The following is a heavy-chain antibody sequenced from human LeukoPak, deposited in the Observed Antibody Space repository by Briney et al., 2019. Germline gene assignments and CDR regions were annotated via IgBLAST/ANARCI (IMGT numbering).Heavy chain of an antibody. CDR3: ARGANTHFDY. CDR2: IGTAGDT. D-gene: IGHD1-26*01. Sequence: GGSLRLSCAASGCTFRKDDMHWVRQATGKGLEWVSAIGTAGDTYYPGSVRGRFTMSRENAKNSLYLQMNSLTAGDTAVYYCARGANTHFDYWGQGILVTVSS. CDR1: GCTFRKDD. V-gene: IGHV3-13*04. J-gene: IGHJ4*02.